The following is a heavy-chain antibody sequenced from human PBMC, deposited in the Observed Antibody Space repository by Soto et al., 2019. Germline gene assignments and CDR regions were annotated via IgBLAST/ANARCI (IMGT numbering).Heavy chain of an antibody. Sequence: SETLSLTCTVSGASIITSGHFWGWIRQTPGKGLEYIGSVYYSGTTYYKSSLKSRLTISVDTSKNQFSLQLSSVTAADTTIYYCARHAEYYGGRIYYFDYWGQGALVTVSS. J-gene: IGHJ4*02. V-gene: IGHV4-39*01. D-gene: IGHD4-17*01. CDR2: VYYSGTT. CDR3: ARHAEYYGGRIYYFDY. CDR1: GASIITSGHF.